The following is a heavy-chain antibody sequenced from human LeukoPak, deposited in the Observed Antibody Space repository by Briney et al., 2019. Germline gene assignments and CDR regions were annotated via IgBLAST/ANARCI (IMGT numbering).Heavy chain of an antibody. V-gene: IGHV4-38-2*01. CDR1: GYSISSGYY. Sequence: SETLSLTCAVSGYSISSGYYWGWIRQPPGKGLEWIGSIYHSGSTYYNPSLKRRVTISVDTSKNKFSLKLSSVTTADTAVYYCARRDYMDVWGKGTTVTVSS. J-gene: IGHJ6*03. CDR3: ARRDYMDV. CDR2: IYHSGST.